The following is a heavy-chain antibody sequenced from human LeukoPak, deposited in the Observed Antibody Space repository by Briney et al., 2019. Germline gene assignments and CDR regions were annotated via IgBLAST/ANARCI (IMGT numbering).Heavy chain of an antibody. CDR3: AKETNYYRPFYFDY. V-gene: IGHV3-74*01. CDR2: INSDGSST. Sequence: GGSLRLSCAASGFTFSSYWMHWVRQAPGKGLVWVSRINSDGSSTSYADSVKGRFTISRDNSKNTLYLQMNSLRAEATAVYYCAKETNYYRPFYFDYWGQGTLVTVSS. D-gene: IGHD3-10*01. J-gene: IGHJ4*02. CDR1: GFTFSSYW.